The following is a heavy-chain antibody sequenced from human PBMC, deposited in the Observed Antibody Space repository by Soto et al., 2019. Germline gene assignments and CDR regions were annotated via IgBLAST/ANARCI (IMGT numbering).Heavy chain of an antibody. V-gene: IGHV1-46*01. CDR1: GGTFSSYA. D-gene: IGHD1-1*01. Sequence: ASVKVSCKASGGTFSSYAISWVRQAPGQGLEWMGIINPSGGSTSYAQKFQGRVTMTRDTSTSTVYMELSSLRSEDTAVYYCARGTWNRGGLDPWGQGTLVTVSS. CDR3: ARGTWNRGGLDP. J-gene: IGHJ5*02. CDR2: INPSGGST.